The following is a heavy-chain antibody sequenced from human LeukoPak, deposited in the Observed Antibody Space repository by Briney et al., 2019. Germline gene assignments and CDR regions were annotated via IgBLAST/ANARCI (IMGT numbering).Heavy chain of an antibody. J-gene: IGHJ6*03. CDR1: GGSVRPYF. CDR3: ARGSGTTGTIYMDV. Sequence: SETLSLTCTVPGGSVRPYFWNWIRQSPGKGLEWLAFIDYRGSTSYNPSLNSRATISTDTSKSKFSLRLSSVPAADTAVYYCARGSGTTGTIYMDVWGKGITVTVSS. D-gene: IGHD1-1*01. CDR2: IDYRGST. V-gene: IGHV4-59*02.